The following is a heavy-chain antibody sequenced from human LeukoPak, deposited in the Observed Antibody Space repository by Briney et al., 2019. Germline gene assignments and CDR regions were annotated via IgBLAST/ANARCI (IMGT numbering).Heavy chain of an antibody. CDR1: GYTLTELS. J-gene: IGHJ4*02. CDR2: FDPEDGET. CDR3: ATDLGGILTY. D-gene: IGHD3-9*01. V-gene: IGHV1-24*01. Sequence: GASVKVSGKVSGYTLTELSMHWVRQAPGKGREWMGGFDPEDGETIYAQKCQGRVTMTEDSSTDTAYMELSSLRSEDTAVYYCATDLGGILTYWGQGTLVTVSS.